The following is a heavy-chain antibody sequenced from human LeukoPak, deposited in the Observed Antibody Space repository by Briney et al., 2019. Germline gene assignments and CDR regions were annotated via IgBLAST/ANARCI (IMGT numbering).Heavy chain of an antibody. CDR1: GFIFTNYG. V-gene: IGHV3-48*01. Sequence: GGSLRLSCAVSGFIFTNYGMLWVRQAPGNGLEWVSYISSRSRPIYYADSVKGRFTISRDNAANSVYLEMNNLRAEDTAVYYCASQSGDYDDVWGSYRYYFDNWGQGTLVIVSS. J-gene: IGHJ4*02. CDR2: ISSRSRPI. D-gene: IGHD3-16*02. CDR3: ASQSGDYDDVWGSYRYYFDN.